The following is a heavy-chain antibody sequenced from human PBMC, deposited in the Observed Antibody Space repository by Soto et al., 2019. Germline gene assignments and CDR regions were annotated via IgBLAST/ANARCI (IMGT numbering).Heavy chain of an antibody. CDR1: GFTFSSYA. D-gene: IGHD3-3*01. V-gene: IGHV3-23*01. CDR3: AKCELRFLEWLFNYFDY. Sequence: EVQLLESGGGLVQPGGSLRLSCAASGFTFSSYAMSWVRQAPGKGLEWVSAISGSGGSTYYPDSVKGRFTISRDNSKNTLYLQMNSLRSEDTAVYYCAKCELRFLEWLFNYFDYWGQGTLVTVSS. CDR2: ISGSGGST. J-gene: IGHJ4*02.